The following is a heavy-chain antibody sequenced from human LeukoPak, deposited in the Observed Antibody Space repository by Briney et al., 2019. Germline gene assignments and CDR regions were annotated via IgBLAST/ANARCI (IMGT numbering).Heavy chain of an antibody. CDR2: INSRSSTI. CDR3: ARGLAVAGLSN. Sequence: GGSLRLSCAASGFTFSSYSMNWVRQAPGKGLEWVSYINSRSSTIYYADSVKGRFTISRDNAKNSLYLQMNSLRAEDTAVYYCARGLAVAGLSNWGQGTLVTVSS. D-gene: IGHD6-19*01. V-gene: IGHV3-48*01. J-gene: IGHJ4*02. CDR1: GFTFSSYS.